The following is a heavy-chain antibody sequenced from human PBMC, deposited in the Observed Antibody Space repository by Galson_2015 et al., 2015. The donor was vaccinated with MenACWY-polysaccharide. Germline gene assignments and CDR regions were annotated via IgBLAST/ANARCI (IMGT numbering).Heavy chain of an antibody. CDR1: GYTLTGYY. Sequence: SVKVSCKASGYTLTGYYIHWVRQAPGQGLEWMGRINPNSGGTNYAQKFQGRVTMTRDKSISTAQMELSRLRSDDTAVYYYAREGPLESTGRLGSYHNGKDGWGHGTTVPVSS. V-gene: IGHV1-2*06. D-gene: IGHD5-24*01. CDR2: INPNSGGT. J-gene: IGHJ6*02. CDR3: AREGPLESTGRLGSYHNGKDG.